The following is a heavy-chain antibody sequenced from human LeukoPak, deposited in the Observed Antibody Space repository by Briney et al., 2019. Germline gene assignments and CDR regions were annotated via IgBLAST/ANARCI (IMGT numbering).Heavy chain of an antibody. D-gene: IGHD6-19*01. Sequence: GRSLRLSCAASGFTFSSYGMHWVRQAPGKGLEWVAVISYDGSNKYYADSVKGRFTISRDNSKNTLYLQMNSLRAEDTAVYYCAKDWVGSGWADAFDIWGQGTMVTVSS. J-gene: IGHJ3*02. CDR1: GFTFSSYG. V-gene: IGHV3-30*18. CDR3: AKDWVGSGWADAFDI. CDR2: ISYDGSNK.